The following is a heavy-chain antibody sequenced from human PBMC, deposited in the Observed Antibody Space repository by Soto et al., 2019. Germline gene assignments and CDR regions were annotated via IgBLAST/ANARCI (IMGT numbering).Heavy chain of an antibody. CDR3: ARDDVDTAMPYGMDV. V-gene: IGHV1-69*13. D-gene: IGHD5-18*01. Sequence: ASVKVSCKASGGTFSSYAISWVRQAPGQGLEWMGGIIPIFGTANYAQKFQGRVTITADESTSTAYIELSSLRSEDTAAYYCARDDVDTAMPYGMDVWGQGTTVTVSS. J-gene: IGHJ6*02. CDR2: IIPIFGTA. CDR1: GGTFSSYA.